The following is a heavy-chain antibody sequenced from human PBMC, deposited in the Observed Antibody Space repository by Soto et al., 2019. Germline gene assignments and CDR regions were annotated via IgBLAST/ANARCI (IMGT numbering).Heavy chain of an antibody. V-gene: IGHV3-9*01. D-gene: IGHD6-19*01. CDR2: ISWNSGSI. CDR1: GFTFDDYA. Sequence: GGSLRLSCAASGFTFDDYAMHWVRQAPGKGLEWVSGISWNSGSIGYADSVKGRFTISRDNAKNSLYLQMNSLRAEGTALYYCAKDQQWLISNYFDYWGQGTLVTVSS. CDR3: AKDQQWLISNYFDY. J-gene: IGHJ4*02.